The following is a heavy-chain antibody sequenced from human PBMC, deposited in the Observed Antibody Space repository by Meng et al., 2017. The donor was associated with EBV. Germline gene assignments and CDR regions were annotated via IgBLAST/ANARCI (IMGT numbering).Heavy chain of an antibody. D-gene: IGHD3-10*01. V-gene: IGHV1-69*01. Sequence: QGQLVQSSAEVRKPWASVKVSCKTSGGPFRFYAIRWVRQAPGQGLEWLGGFLPRLGAPNYAQKFHGRVKITADESTSTHYMDLSSLRSEDTAIYYCASESGRGFTPDYWGQGTLVTVSS. J-gene: IGHJ4*02. CDR3: ASESGRGFTPDY. CDR2: FLPRLGAP. CDR1: GGPFRFYA.